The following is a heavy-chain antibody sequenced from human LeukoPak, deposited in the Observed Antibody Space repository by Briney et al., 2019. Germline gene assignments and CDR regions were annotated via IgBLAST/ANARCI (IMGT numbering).Heavy chain of an antibody. J-gene: IGHJ3*02. CDR3: ARQRSYYDSSGYYYAFDI. CDR2: IYPGDSDT. V-gene: IGHV5-51*01. CDR1: GYSFTSYW. Sequence: GESLKISCKGSGYSFTSYWIGWVRQMPGEGLEWMGIIYPGDSDTRYSPSFQGQVTISADKSISTAYLQWSSLKASDTAMYYCARQRSYYDSSGYYYAFDIWGQGTMVTVSS. D-gene: IGHD3-22*01.